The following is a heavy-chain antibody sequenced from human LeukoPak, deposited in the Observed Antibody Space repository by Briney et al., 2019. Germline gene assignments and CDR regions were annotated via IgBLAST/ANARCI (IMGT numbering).Heavy chain of an antibody. CDR2: ISDSGGST. Sequence: GGSRRLFCAASGFTFNNYAMTWVRQAPGKGLEWVSTISDSGGSTYNADSVKGRFTISRDNSKNTLYLQMISLRVEDTAVYYCAKTYYSSGSYYHFEYWGQGTLVPVSS. V-gene: IGHV3-23*01. D-gene: IGHD3-10*01. J-gene: IGHJ4*02. CDR1: GFTFNNYA. CDR3: AKTYYSSGSYYHFEY.